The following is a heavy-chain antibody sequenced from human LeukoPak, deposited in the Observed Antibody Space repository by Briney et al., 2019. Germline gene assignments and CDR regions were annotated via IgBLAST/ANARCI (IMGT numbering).Heavy chain of an antibody. V-gene: IGHV1-46*03. D-gene: IGHD2-2*01. CDR2: INPSGGST. Sequence: GASVEVSCKASGYTFTSYYMHWVRQAPGQGLEWMGIINPSGGSTSYAQKFQGRVTMTRDTSTSTVYMELSSLRSEDTAVYYCARKYCSSTSCYYNWFDPWGQGTLVTVSS. CDR3: ARKYCSSTSCYYNWFDP. CDR1: GYTFTSYY. J-gene: IGHJ5*02.